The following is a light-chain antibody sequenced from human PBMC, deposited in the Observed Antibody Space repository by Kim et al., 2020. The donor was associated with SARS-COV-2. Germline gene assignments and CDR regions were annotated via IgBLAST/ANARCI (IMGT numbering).Light chain of an antibody. CDR1: ALPKQY. Sequence: SYELTQPPSVSVSPGQTARITCSGDALPKQYVYWFQQKPGQAPVVVIYEDTERPSGIPERFSGSTSGTTVTLAISGVQAEDEADYYCQSADSSDTFWVFG. CDR3: QSADSSDTFWV. V-gene: IGLV3-25*03. CDR2: EDT. J-gene: IGLJ3*02.